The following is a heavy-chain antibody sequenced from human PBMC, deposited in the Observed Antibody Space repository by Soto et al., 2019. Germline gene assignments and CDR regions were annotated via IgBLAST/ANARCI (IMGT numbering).Heavy chain of an antibody. V-gene: IGHV5-10-1*01. CDR2: IDPSDSYT. Sequence: PGESLKISCKGSGYSFTSYWISWVRQMPGKGLEWMGRIDPSDSYTNYSPSFQGHVTISADKSISTAYLQWSSLKASDTAMYYCARRRPGVLRYFDWTQNWFDPWGQGTLVTVSS. D-gene: IGHD3-9*01. CDR1: GYSFTSYW. J-gene: IGHJ5*02. CDR3: ARRRPGVLRYFDWTQNWFDP.